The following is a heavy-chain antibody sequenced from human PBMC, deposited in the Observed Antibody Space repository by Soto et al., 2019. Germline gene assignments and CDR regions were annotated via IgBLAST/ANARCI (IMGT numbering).Heavy chain of an antibody. CDR1: GYTFTSCA. D-gene: IGHD3-10*01. CDR2: INAGNGKT. CDR3: ARDLLRFRELLYCGMDV. Sequence: ASMKVSCKAAGYTFTSCAMHWVRQAPGQRLEWMGWINAGNGKTKYSQKFQGRVTITRDTSASTAYMELSSLRSEDTAVYYCARDLLRFRELLYCGMDVWGQRITVTVSS. J-gene: IGHJ6*02. V-gene: IGHV1-3*01.